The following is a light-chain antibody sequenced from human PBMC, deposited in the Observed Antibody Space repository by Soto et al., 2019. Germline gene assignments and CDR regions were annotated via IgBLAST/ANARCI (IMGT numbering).Light chain of an antibody. V-gene: IGKV1-6*01. CDR1: QGIGKD. CDR2: AAS. J-gene: IGKJ5*01. CDR3: LQANTFPIT. Sequence: AIEMTQSPSSLSASVGDTVTITCWASQGIGKDLAWSQQKPGRAPKLMIYAASSLQSGVPSRFSGSGSGTYFTLTISSLQPEDFATYYCLQANTFPITFGQGTRL.